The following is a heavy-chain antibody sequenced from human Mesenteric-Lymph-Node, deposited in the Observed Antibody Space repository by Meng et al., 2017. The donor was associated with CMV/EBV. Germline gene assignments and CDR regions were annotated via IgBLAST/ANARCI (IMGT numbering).Heavy chain of an antibody. CDR1: GFTFSSYW. CDR2: INSDGSST. D-gene: IGHD5-18*01. Sequence: GESLKISCAASGFTFSSYWMHWVRQAPGKGLVWVSRINSDGSSTSYADSVRGRFTISRDNSKNTLYLEMNSLGTEDTAVYYCAREVDTSSSSFDYWGQGTLVTVSS. V-gene: IGHV3-74*01. CDR3: AREVDTSSSSFDY. J-gene: IGHJ4*02.